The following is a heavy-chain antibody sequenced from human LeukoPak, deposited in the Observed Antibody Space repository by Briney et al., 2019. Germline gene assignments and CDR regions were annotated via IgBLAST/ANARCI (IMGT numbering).Heavy chain of an antibody. CDR2: IKQDGSEK. D-gene: IGHD2-2*01. V-gene: IGHV3-7*03. CDR1: GFTFSSYW. CDR3: ARDSPHCSSTSRQLFDY. J-gene: IGHJ4*02. Sequence: GGSLRLSCAASGFTFSSYWMSWVRQAPGKGLEWVANIKQDGSEKYYVDSVKGRFTISRDNAKNSLYLQMNSLRAEDTAVYYCARDSPHCSSTSRQLFDYWGQGTLVTVSS.